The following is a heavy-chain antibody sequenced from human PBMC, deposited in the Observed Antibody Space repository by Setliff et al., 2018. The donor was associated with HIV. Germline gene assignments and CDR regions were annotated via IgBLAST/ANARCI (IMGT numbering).Heavy chain of an antibody. CDR1: GGSISISNFY. Sequence: SETLSLTCSVSGGSISISNFYWSWIRQPPNKGLEWIGDIFPTGTTNYNPSLQSRVTLSVDTSESQFSLRLTSVTAADTAVYFCARLRLTMDYFDRWGQGMLVTVSS. CDR3: ARLRLTMDYFDR. J-gene: IGHJ4*02. CDR2: IFPTGTT. V-gene: IGHV4-61*05. D-gene: IGHD3-10*01.